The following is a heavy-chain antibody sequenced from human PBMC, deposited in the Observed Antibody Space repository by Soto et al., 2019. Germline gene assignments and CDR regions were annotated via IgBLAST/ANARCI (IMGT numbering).Heavy chain of an antibody. D-gene: IGHD2-2*01. V-gene: IGHV1-69*13. Sequence: SVKVSCKASGGTFSSYAISWVRQAPGQGLEWMGGIIPIFGTANYAQKFQGRVTITADESASTAYMELSSLRSEDTAVYYCARGFQLRSSWFDPWGQGTLVTVSS. CDR3: ARGFQLRSSWFDP. CDR2: IIPIFGTA. J-gene: IGHJ5*02. CDR1: GGTFSSYA.